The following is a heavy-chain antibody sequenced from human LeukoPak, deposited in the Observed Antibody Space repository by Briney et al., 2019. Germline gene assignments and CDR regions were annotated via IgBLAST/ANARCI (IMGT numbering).Heavy chain of an antibody. Sequence: VSVKVSCKASGYTFTGYYMLWVRQAPGQGLEWMGWINPKSGGTNYAQKFQGRVTMTRDTSISTAYMELSRLRSDDTAVYFCARVIGFGELSLGHWGQGTLVTVSS. V-gene: IGHV1-2*02. J-gene: IGHJ4*02. D-gene: IGHD3-10*01. CDR3: ARVIGFGELSLGH. CDR1: GYTFTGYY. CDR2: INPKSGGT.